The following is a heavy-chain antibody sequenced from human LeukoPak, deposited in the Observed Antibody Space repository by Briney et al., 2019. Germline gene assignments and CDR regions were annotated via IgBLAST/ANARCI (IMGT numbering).Heavy chain of an antibody. D-gene: IGHD3-3*01. CDR1: GGSFSGYY. CDR3: ARVAPRYYDFWSGPWDYYGMDV. J-gene: IGHJ6*02. CDR2: INHSGST. Sequence: SETLSLTCAVYGGSFSGYYWSWIRQPPGKGLEWIGEINHSGSTNYNPSLKSRVTISVDTSKNQFSLKLSSVIAADTAVYYCARVAPRYYDFWSGPWDYYGMDVWGQGTTVTVSS. V-gene: IGHV4-34*01.